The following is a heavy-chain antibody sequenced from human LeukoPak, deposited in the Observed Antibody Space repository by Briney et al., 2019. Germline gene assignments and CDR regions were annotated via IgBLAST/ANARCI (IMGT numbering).Heavy chain of an antibody. V-gene: IGHV3-9*01. D-gene: IGHD1-26*01. Sequence: GGSLRLSFAASGFPFDDYAMHWVRPAPGKGLEWVSGIIWNSGSIGYSDSVKGRFTISRDNAKNSLYLQMNSLRAEDTALYYCAKDSSSGSYQLQYFDYWGQGTLVTVSS. CDR2: IIWNSGSI. CDR1: GFPFDDYA. CDR3: AKDSSSGSYQLQYFDY. J-gene: IGHJ4*02.